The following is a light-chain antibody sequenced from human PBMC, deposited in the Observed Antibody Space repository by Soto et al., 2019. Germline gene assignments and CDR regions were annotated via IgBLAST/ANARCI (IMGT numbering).Light chain of an antibody. CDR3: QQYHTCPPIT. V-gene: IGKV3-15*01. CDR2: SAS. J-gene: IGKJ2*01. Sequence: EILMTQSPATLSVSPGERATLSCRASQSVSSNLAWYQQKAGQAPRLLIYSASTRATGIPARFSGSGSGTEFPLTSSSLQSEDFAFYYWQQYHTCPPITVGQGTKLELK. CDR1: QSVSSN.